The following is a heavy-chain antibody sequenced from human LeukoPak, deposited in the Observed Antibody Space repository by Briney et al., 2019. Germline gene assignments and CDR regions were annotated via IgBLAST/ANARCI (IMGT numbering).Heavy chain of an antibody. CDR3: ARDPTDCSSTSCYSYYFDY. CDR2: INTNTGNP. Sequence: GASVKVSCKASGYTFTIYAMNWVRQAPGQGLEWMGWINTNTGNPTYAQGFAGRFVFSLDTSVSTAYLQISSLKAEDTAVYYCARDPTDCSSTSCYSYYFDYWGQGTLVTVSS. CDR1: GYTFTIYA. D-gene: IGHD2-2*01. V-gene: IGHV7-4-1*02. J-gene: IGHJ4*02.